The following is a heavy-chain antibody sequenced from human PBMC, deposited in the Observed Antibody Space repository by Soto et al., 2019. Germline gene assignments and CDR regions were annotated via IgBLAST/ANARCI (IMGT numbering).Heavy chain of an antibody. CDR2: IYYTGST. V-gene: IGHV4-31*11. Sequence: PSETLSLTCGVSGASIRSGGYYWSWLRQSPGKGLEWIGHIYYTGSTFYSPSLKSRLTIPLDTSKNQFSLDLRSVTAADTAMYYCARIEMASIKWGRGTLVTVSS. CDR3: ARIEMASIK. CDR1: GASIRSGGYY. J-gene: IGHJ4*02.